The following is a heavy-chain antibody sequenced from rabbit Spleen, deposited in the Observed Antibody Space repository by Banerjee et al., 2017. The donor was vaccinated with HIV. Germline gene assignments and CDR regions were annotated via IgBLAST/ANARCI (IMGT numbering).Heavy chain of an antibody. CDR3: ARDTGTSFSTYGMDL. Sequence: QSLEESGGDLVKPGASLTLTCTASGFSFSNGYYMCWVRQAPGKGLEWIACIGAGSSGSTYSATWAKGRFTISKTSSTTVTLQMTSLTAADTATYFCARDTGTSFSTYGMDLWGQGTLVTVS. D-gene: IGHD8-1*01. CDR1: GFSFSNGYY. CDR2: IGAGSSGST. V-gene: IGHV1S40*01. J-gene: IGHJ6*01.